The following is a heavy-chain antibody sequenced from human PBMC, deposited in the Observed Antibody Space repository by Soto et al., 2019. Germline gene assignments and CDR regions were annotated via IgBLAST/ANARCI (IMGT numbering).Heavy chain of an antibody. J-gene: IGHJ3*02. CDR1: GFTFSSYG. V-gene: IGHV3-30*18. Sequence: QVQLVESGGGVVQPGRSLRLSCAASGFTFSSYGMHWVRQAPGKGLEWVAVISYDGSNKYYADSVKGRFTISRDNSKNTLNQQMNSLRAEDTAVYYCAKDLGANAFDIWGQGTMVTVSS. D-gene: IGHD3-16*01. CDR2: ISYDGSNK. CDR3: AKDLGANAFDI.